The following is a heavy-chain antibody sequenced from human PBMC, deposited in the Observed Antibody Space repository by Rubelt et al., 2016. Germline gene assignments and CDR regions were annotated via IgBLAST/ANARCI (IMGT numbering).Heavy chain of an antibody. Sequence: QVQLVQSGAEVKKPESSVKVSCKASGGTFSSYAISWVRQAPGQGLEWMGRIIPILGIANYAQKFQGRVTITADKSTSTAYMELSSLRSEDTAVYYCARDTRYSSSSNFDYWGQGTLVTVSS. CDR1: GGTFSSYA. CDR2: IIPILGIA. J-gene: IGHJ4*02. D-gene: IGHD6-13*01. V-gene: IGHV1-69*04. CDR3: ARDTRYSSSSNFDY.